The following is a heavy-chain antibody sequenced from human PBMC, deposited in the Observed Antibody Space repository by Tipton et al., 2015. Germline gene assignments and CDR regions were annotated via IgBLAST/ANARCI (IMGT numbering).Heavy chain of an antibody. J-gene: IGHJ6*02. CDR1: GYNFTTSG. V-gene: IGHV1-18*01. CDR2: VSSHSGKT. D-gene: IGHD3-9*01. Sequence: QVQLVQSGAEVKKPGASVKVSCKASGYNFTTSGISWVRQAPGQGPEWMGWVSSHSGKTNYAPNLQGRVILTANTSTSTAYMELRNLKSDDTAVYYCARQPTLHVRYYHSGAMDVWGQGTTVTVSS. CDR3: ARQPTLHVRYYHSGAMDV.